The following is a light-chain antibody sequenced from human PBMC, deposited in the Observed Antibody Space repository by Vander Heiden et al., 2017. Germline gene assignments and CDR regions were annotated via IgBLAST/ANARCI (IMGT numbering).Light chain of an antibody. Sequence: DIQMTQSPSSLSASVGDTVTITCRASQSIDNFLNWYQHQPGKAPTLLISSASNLHGGVPSRFSGSGSGTDFTLTIASLQPVDFATYSCQQGYSIPFTFGPGTKVDAK. J-gene: IGKJ3*01. CDR3: QQGYSIPFT. CDR2: SAS. V-gene: IGKV1-39*01. CDR1: QSIDNF.